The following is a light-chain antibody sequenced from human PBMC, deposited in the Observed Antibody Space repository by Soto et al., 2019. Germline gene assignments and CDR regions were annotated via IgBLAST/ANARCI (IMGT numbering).Light chain of an antibody. J-gene: IGKJ5*01. CDR3: QEYGSSGT. Sequence: DILMTQSPASLSVSPGERATISCRASQSISNNYLSWYQQKPGQAPRLLSDGASNRGSGIPDRFSGSGSGTYFTFISSRLQPEYFAVYCCQEYGSSGTFGQGTRLDVK. CDR1: QSISNNY. V-gene: IGKV3-20*01. CDR2: GAS.